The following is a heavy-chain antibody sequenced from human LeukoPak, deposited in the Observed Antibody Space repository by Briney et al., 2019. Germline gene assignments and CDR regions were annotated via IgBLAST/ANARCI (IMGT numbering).Heavy chain of an antibody. D-gene: IGHD4-17*01. CDR1: GDSFSSHY. CDR3: ARDLVTVTKGFDI. CDR2: ISHIGRT. V-gene: IGHV4-59*11. Sequence: PSETLSLTCAVSGDSFSSHYWTWIRQSPGTGLEWIGYISHIGRTNYNPSLKSRVTISIDTSKNQFSLKLRTVTAADTAVYYCARDLVTVTKGFDIWGQGTMVSVSS. J-gene: IGHJ3*02.